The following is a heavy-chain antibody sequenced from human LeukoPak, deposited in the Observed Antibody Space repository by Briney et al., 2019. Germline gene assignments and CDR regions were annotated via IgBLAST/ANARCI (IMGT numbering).Heavy chain of an antibody. V-gene: IGHV3-23*01. D-gene: IGHD2-2*02. CDR3: AKEGCTSTICYINY. J-gene: IGHJ4*02. Sequence: SGGSLRLSCAASGFTFSTYAMSWVRQAPGKGLEWVSAISGSGDSTNYADPVKGRFTISRDNSKNTLYLQMSSLRAEDTALYYCAKEGCTSTICYINYGGQGTLVTVS. CDR1: GFTFSTYA. CDR2: ISGSGDST.